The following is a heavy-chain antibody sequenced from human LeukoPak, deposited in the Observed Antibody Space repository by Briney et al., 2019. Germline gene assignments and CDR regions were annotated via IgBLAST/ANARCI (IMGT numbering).Heavy chain of an antibody. D-gene: IGHD1-26*01. CDR2: IIPIFGTA. CDR3: ARDGRLGASDY. Sequence: GASVKASCKASGGTFSSYAISWVRQAPGQGLEWMGGIIPIFGTANYAQKFQGRVTITTDESTSTAYMELSSLRSEDTAVYYCARDGRLGASDYWGQGTLVTVSS. CDR1: GGTFSSYA. J-gene: IGHJ4*02. V-gene: IGHV1-69*05.